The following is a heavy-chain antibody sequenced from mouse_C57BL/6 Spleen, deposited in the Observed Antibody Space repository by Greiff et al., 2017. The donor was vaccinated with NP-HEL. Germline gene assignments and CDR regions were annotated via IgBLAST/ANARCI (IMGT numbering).Heavy chain of an antibody. V-gene: IGHV1-7*01. J-gene: IGHJ4*01. CDR3: AGDYQPVYYAMDY. CDR1: GYTFTSYW. Sequence: QVQLQQSGAELAKPGASVKLSCKASGYTFTSYWMHWVKQRPGQGLEWIGYINPSSGYTKYNQKFKDKATLTADKSSRTAYMQLSSLTYEDSAVYYCAGDYQPVYYAMDYWGQGTSVTVSS. D-gene: IGHD2-4*01. CDR2: INPSSGYT.